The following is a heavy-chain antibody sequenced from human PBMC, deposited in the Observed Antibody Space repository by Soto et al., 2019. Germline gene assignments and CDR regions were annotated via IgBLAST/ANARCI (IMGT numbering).Heavy chain of an antibody. Sequence: ASVKVSCKASGYTFTSYGISWVRQAPGQGLEWMGWISAYNGNTNYAQKLEGRVTMTTDTSTSTAYMELRSLRSDDTAVYYCARMNQVPAATIYYHHYYTDVCGKGTTVTLSS. D-gene: IGHD2-2*01. J-gene: IGHJ6*03. V-gene: IGHV1-18*01. CDR3: ARMNQVPAATIYYHHYYTDV. CDR2: ISAYNGNT. CDR1: GYTFTSYG.